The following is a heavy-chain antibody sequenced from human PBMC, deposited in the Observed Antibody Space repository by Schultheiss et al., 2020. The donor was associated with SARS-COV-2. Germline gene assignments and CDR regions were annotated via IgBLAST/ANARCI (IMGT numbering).Heavy chain of an antibody. CDR3: ARDQDYGRVAFDI. CDR2: ISYTGSP. J-gene: IGHJ3*02. D-gene: IGHD4/OR15-4a*01. V-gene: IGHV4-59*01. Sequence: SETLSLTCTVSSGSLIPYYWTWIRQPPGKGLEWIGYISYTGSPSYNPSLKSRVTFSLDTSKKQFSLKLSSVTAADTALYYCARDQDYGRVAFDIWGLGTMVTVSS. CDR1: SGSLIPYY.